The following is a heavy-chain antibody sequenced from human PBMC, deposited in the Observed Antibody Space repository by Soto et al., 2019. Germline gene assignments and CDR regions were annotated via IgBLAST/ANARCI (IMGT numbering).Heavy chain of an antibody. CDR1: GFTFSSYA. D-gene: IGHD6-13*01. CDR2: ISGSGGST. V-gene: IGHV3-23*01. Sequence: GWSLRLSCAASGFTFSSYAMSWVRQAPGKGLEWVSTISGSGGSTYYADSVKGRFPISRDNSKNTLYLQMNSLRAEDTAVYYCAKVLGIAAAVDAFDICRQRTMVPVSS. J-gene: IGHJ3*02. CDR3: AKVLGIAAAVDAFDI.